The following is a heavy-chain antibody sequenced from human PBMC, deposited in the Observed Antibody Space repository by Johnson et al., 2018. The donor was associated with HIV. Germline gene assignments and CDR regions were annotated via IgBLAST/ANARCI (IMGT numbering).Heavy chain of an antibody. CDR3: ARPTRSSIAAAGDDAFDI. Sequence: VQLVESGGGLIQPGGSLRLSCAASGFTVSSNYMSWVRQAPGKGLEWVSVIYSGGSTYYADSVKGRFTISRDNSKNTLYLQMNSLRAEDTAVYYCARPTRSSIAAAGDDAFDIWGQGTMVTVSS. V-gene: IGHV3-66*03. CDR2: IYSGGST. CDR1: GFTVSSNY. D-gene: IGHD6-13*01. J-gene: IGHJ3*02.